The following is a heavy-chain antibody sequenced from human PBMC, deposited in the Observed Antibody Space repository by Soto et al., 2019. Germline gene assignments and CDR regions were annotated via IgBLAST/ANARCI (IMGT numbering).Heavy chain of an antibody. D-gene: IGHD3-22*01. CDR2: ISAYNGNT. J-gene: IGHJ4*02. Sequence: ASVKVSCKASGDTFTSYGISWVRQAPGQGLEWMGWISAYNGNTNYAQKLQGRVTMTTDTSTSTAYMELRSLRSDDTAVYYCARGYYYDSSGYSPETYWGQGTLVTVSS. CDR1: GDTFTSYG. CDR3: ARGYYYDSSGYSPETY. V-gene: IGHV1-18*01.